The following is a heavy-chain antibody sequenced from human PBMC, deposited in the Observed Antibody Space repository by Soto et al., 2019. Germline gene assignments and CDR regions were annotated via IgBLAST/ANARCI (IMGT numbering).Heavy chain of an antibody. CDR2: IKSKTDGGTT. Sequence: PGGSLRLSCAASGFTFSNAWMSWVRQAPGKGLEWVGRIKSKTDGGTTDYAAPVKGRFTISRDDSKNTLYLQMNSLKTEDTAVYYCTTTLTIVVPDTISMIWGQGTLVTVSS. D-gene: IGHD2-2*01. CDR3: TTTLTIVVPDTISMI. CDR1: GFTFSNAW. V-gene: IGHV3-15*01. J-gene: IGHJ4*02.